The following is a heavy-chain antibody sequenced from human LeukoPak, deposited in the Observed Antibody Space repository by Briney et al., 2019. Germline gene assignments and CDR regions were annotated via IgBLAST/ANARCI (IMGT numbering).Heavy chain of an antibody. D-gene: IGHD3-10*02. J-gene: IGHJ4*02. CDR1: GYTFTDYY. CDR3: ARMFGGNSGY. CDR2: INPNSGGT. V-gene: IGHV1-2*02. Sequence: ASVKVSCKASGYTFTDYYMHWVRQAPGRGLEWTGWINPNSGGTNYAQKFQGRVTMTRDTSISTAYMELSRLRSDDTAVYYCARMFGGNSGYWGQGTLVTVSS.